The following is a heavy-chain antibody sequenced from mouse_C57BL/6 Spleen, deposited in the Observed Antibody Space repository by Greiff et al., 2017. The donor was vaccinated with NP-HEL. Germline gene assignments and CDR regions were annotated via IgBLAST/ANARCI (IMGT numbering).Heavy chain of an antibody. CDR1: GYTFTDYY. V-gene: IGHV1-26*01. CDR3: ARGRGYFDV. Sequence: VQLQQSGPELVKPGASVKISCKASGYTFTDYYMNWVKQSHGKSLEWIGDINPNNGGTSYNQKFKGKATLTVDKSSSTAYMELRSLTSEDSAVYYCARGRGYFDVWGTGTAVTVSS. CDR2: INPNNGGT. J-gene: IGHJ1*03.